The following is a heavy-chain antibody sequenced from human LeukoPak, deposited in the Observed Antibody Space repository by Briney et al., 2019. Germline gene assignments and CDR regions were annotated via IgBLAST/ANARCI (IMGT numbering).Heavy chain of an antibody. D-gene: IGHD4-17*01. CDR3: ARSFIDYGAMPWALDI. Sequence: ASVKVSCKASGYTFTGYYMQWVRQAPGPGLEWMGWINPNRGGTNHAQKFQGRVTMTRDTSISTAYMELSRLTSDDTAAYFCARSFIDYGAMPWALDIWGQGTMVTVSS. J-gene: IGHJ3*02. CDR2: INPNRGGT. CDR1: GYTFTGYY. V-gene: IGHV1-2*02.